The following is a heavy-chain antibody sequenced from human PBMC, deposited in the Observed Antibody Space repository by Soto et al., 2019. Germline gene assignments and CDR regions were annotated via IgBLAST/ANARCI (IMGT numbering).Heavy chain of an antibody. CDR1: GHTFSSYD. D-gene: IGHD3-10*02. V-gene: IGHV1-8*01. J-gene: IGHJ4*02. CDR3: AKETVFTAVEDK. Sequence: ASVKVSCKASGHTFSSYDINWVRQATGQGLEWMGWMNLNRGSTYYAQNFQGRVSMTRNTSISTAYMELSSLRSDDTAVYYCAKETVFTAVEDKWGQGTLVTVPQ. CDR2: MNLNRGST.